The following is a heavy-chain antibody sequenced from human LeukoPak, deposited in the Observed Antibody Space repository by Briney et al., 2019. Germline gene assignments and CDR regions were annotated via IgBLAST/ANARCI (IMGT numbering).Heavy chain of an antibody. D-gene: IGHD6-19*01. J-gene: IGHJ5*02. CDR2: ISWNSGSI. V-gene: IGHV3-9*01. CDR3: AKDVGIAVAGGWFDP. CDR1: GFTFDDYA. Sequence: PGVSLRLSCAASGFTFDDYAMHWVRQAPGKGLEWVSGISWNSGSIGYADSVKGRFTISRDNAKNSLYLQMNSLRAEDTALYYCAKDVGIAVAGGWFDPWGQGTLVTVSS.